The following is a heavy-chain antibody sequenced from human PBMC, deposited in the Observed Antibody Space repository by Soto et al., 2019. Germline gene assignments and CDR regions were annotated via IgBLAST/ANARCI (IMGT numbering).Heavy chain of an antibody. J-gene: IGHJ4*02. CDR1: GFTFSSYA. Sequence: GGSLRLSCAASGFTFSSYAMHWVRQAPGKGLEWVAVISYDGSNKYYADSVKGRFTISRDNSKNTLYLQMNSLRAEDTAVYYCAGQVGYYYWGQGTLVTVSS. V-gene: IGHV3-30-3*01. D-gene: IGHD1-26*01. CDR3: AGQVGYYY. CDR2: ISYDGSNK.